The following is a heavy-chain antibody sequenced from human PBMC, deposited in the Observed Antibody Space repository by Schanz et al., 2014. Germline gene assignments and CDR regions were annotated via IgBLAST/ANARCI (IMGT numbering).Heavy chain of an antibody. CDR1: EFTFSSYK. V-gene: IGHV3-48*01. D-gene: IGHD3-3*01. CDR2: IATSSSTR. J-gene: IGHJ1*01. CDR3: ASGVHVSSLQKGLQF. Sequence: VQLVESGGGVVQPGRSLRLSCEASEFTFSSYKMNWVRQVPGKGLEWLSYIATSSSTRHYADSVKGRVTISRDNAKNSESLQMRRLRVEDTAVYYCASGVHVSSLQKGLQFWGRGTLVIVSS.